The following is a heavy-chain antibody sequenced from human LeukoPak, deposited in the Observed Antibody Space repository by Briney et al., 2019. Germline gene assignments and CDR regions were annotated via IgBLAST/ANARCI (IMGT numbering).Heavy chain of an antibody. J-gene: IGHJ1*01. CDR1: GYTFTGYY. V-gene: IGHV1-46*01. CDR2: INPSGGST. D-gene: IGHD5-24*01. CDR3: ARDKRGQGWLQLQSFQH. Sequence: ASVKVSCKASGYTFTGYYMHWVRQAPGQGLEWMGVINPSGGSTNYAQKFQDRVTMTRDTSTSTVYMELSSLRSEDTAVYYCARDKRGQGWLQLQSFQHWGQGTLVTVSS.